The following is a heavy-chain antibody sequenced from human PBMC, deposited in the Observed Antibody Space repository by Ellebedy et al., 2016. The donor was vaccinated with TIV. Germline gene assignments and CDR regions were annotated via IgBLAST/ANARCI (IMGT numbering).Heavy chain of an antibody. V-gene: IGHV3-23*01. CDR2: IGDTAHNT. J-gene: IGHJ4*02. CDR1: GFTLSNYW. Sequence: GGSLRLSXAASGFTLSNYWMSWVRQAPGKGLEWVSGIGDTAHNTYYTDSVKGRFTISRDNSKNTLSLQMSSLRAEDTAVYYCARRGRGAVGFDYWGQGTLVTVSS. CDR3: ARRGRGAVGFDY. D-gene: IGHD1-26*01.